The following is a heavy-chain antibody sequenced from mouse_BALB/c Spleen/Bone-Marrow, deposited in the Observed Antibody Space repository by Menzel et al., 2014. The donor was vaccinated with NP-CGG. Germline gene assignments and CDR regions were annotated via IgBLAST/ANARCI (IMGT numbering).Heavy chain of an antibody. CDR1: GFNIKDTY. J-gene: IGHJ4*01. Sequence: VQLQQSGAELVKPGASVKLSCTASGFNIKDTYMYWVKQRPEQGLEWIGRIDPANGNTKYDPKFQGKATITADTSSNTAYLQLSSLTSEDTAVYYCARYRYYGSSYAMDYCGQGTSVPVSS. V-gene: IGHV14-3*02. CDR2: IDPANGNT. D-gene: IGHD1-1*01. CDR3: ARYRYYGSSYAMDY.